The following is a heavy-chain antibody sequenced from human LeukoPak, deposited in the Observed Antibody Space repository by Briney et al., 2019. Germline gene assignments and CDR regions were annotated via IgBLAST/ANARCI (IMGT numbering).Heavy chain of an antibody. CDR3: AKDRSGDCPCRFDP. CDR1: GFTFSSYA. V-gene: IGHV3-23*01. CDR2: ISGRGGNT. D-gene: IGHD2-21*02. Sequence: GGSLRLSCTASGFTFSSYAMSWVRQAPGKGLEWVSGISGRGGNTYYADSVKGRFTISRDNSQNTLYLQTNSLRAEDTAVYYCAKDRSGDCPCRFDPWGQGTLVTVSS. J-gene: IGHJ5*02.